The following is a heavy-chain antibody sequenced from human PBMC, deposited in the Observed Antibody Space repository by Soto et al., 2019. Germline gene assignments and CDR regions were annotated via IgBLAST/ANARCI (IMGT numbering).Heavy chain of an antibody. CDR1: GFTFSTYW. D-gene: IGHD3-22*01. Sequence: GGSLRLSCAASGFTFSTYWMHWVRQVPGKGLVWVSHIDNDGISTTYADSVKGRFTISRDNAKNTLYLQMNSLRAEDTAVYYCAREVYYESSGYIHGGYFDYWGQGTLVTVSS. V-gene: IGHV3-74*01. J-gene: IGHJ4*02. CDR3: AREVYYESSGYIHGGYFDY. CDR2: IDNDGIST.